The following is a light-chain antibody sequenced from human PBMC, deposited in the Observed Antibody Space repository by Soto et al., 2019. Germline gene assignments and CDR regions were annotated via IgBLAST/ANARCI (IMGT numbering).Light chain of an antibody. CDR2: LAS. Sequence: DIVMTQSPLSLPVSPGEPASISCRSSQSLLHGNGHNYLDWYLQKPGQSPQLLIYLASKRASGVPDRFSGSGSGTDFTLKISRVEAEDVGVYYCMQSLQTPPFTFGPGTKVDIK. CDR3: MQSLQTPPFT. V-gene: IGKV2-28*01. CDR1: QSLLHGNGHNY. J-gene: IGKJ3*01.